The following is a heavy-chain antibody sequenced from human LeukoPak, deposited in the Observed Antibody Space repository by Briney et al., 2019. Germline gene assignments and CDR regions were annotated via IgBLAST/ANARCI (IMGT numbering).Heavy chain of an antibody. CDR3: ARWDGDP. CDR2: ISNSGTT. J-gene: IGHJ5*02. Sequence: SETLSLTCTVSGGSISSSGYYWTWIRQPAGKGLEWIGRISNSGTTNYNPSLKSRVTMSVDTSRNQFSLNLNSVTAADTAIYYCARWDGDPWGQGTLVTVSS. D-gene: IGHD1-26*01. V-gene: IGHV4-61*02. CDR1: GGSISSSGYY.